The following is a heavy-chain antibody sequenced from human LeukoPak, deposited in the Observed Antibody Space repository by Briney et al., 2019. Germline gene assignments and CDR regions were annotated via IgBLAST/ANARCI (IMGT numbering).Heavy chain of an antibody. J-gene: IGHJ4*02. D-gene: IGHD6-13*01. CDR3: ARDRQGYSSSWYFDY. Sequence: SETLSLTCTVSGGSISSGGYYWSWIRQHPGKGLEWIGYIYYSGSTYYNPSLKSRVTISVDTSKNQFSLKLSSVTAADTAVYYCARDRQGYSSSWYFDYWGQGTLVTVSS. CDR1: GGSISSGGYY. CDR2: IYYSGST. V-gene: IGHV4-31*03.